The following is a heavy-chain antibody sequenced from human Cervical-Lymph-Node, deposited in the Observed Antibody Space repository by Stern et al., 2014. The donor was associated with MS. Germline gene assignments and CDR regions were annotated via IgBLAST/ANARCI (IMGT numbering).Heavy chain of an antibody. CDR2: IYYSGRT. V-gene: IGHV4-59*01. J-gene: IGHJ4*02. D-gene: IGHD4-23*01. Sequence: QVQLQESGPGLVKPSETLSLTCTVSGGSISSYYWSWIRQPPGKGLEWIGYIYYSGRTNYNHSLKSRVTISVDKSKKPSSLKLSSVTAADTGVYYCARGYGGNPIDYWGQGTLVTVSS. CDR3: ARGYGGNPIDY. CDR1: GGSISSYY.